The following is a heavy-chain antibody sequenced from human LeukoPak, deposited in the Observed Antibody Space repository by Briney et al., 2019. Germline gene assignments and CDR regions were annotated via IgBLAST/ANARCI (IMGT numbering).Heavy chain of an antibody. D-gene: IGHD3-22*01. V-gene: IGHV4-59*08. Sequence: PSETLSLTCTVSGGSISSYYWSWIRQPPGKGLEWIGYIYYSGNTNYNPSLKSRVTISVDTSKNQFSLKLSSVTAADTAVYYCARLSPSPRTYYYDSSGYPPNAVFDYWGQGTLVTVSS. J-gene: IGHJ4*02. CDR2: IYYSGNT. CDR1: GGSISSYY. CDR3: ARLSPSPRTYYYDSSGYPPNAVFDY.